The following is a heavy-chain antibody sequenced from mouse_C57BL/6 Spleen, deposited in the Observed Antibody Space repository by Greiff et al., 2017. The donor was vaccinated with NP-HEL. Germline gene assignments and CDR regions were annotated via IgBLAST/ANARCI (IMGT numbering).Heavy chain of an antibody. D-gene: IGHD1-1*01. CDR3: ARESSRYYFDY. CDR1: GYAFSSSW. V-gene: IGHV1-82*01. J-gene: IGHJ2*01. Sequence: QVQLQHSGPELVKPGASVKISCKASGYAFSSSWMNWVKQRPGKGLEWIGRIYPGDGDTNYNGKFKGKATLTADKSSSTAYMQLSSLTSEDSAVYFCARESSRYYFDYWGQGTTLTVSS. CDR2: IYPGDGDT.